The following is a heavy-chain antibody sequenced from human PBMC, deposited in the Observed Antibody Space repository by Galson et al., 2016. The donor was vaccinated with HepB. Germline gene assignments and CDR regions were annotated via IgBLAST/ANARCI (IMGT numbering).Heavy chain of an antibody. J-gene: IGHJ4*02. D-gene: IGHD7-27*01. CDR2: ISSDGSST. Sequence: SLRLSCAASGFTFSTYWVHWVRQAPGKGLVWVSRISSDGSSTTYADSVKGRFTISRDNAKNTLYLQMNNLRAEDTAVCYCARVRTGFYFDYWGQGTLVTVSS. CDR3: ARVRTGFYFDY. CDR1: GFTFSTYW. V-gene: IGHV3-74*03.